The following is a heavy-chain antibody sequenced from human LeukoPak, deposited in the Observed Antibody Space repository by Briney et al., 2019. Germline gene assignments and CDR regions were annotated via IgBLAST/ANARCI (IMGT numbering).Heavy chain of an antibody. CDR2: IKSKTYGGTT. V-gene: IGHV3-15*01. J-gene: IGHJ4*02. CDR3: TTATSY. CDR1: GFTFSNAW. Sequence: TGGSLRLSCAASGFTFSNAWMSWVRQAPGKGLEWVGRIKSKTYGGTTDYAAPVKGRFTISRDDSKNTVYLQMNSLKNEDTALYYCTTATSYWGQGSLVTVSS.